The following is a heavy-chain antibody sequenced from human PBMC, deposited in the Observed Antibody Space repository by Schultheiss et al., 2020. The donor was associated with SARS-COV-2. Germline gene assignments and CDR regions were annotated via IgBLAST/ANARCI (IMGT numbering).Heavy chain of an antibody. J-gene: IGHJ6*02. CDR2: ISYDGSNK. Sequence: GGSLRLSCAASGFTFSSYAMSWVRQAPGKGLEWVAVISYDGSNKYYADSVKGRFTISRDNSKNTLYLQMNSLRAEDTALYYCAKSGMITSGDYYYYYGMDVWGQGTTVTVSS. D-gene: IGHD3-16*01. V-gene: IGHV3-30*18. CDR3: AKSGMITSGDYYYYYGMDV. CDR1: GFTFSSYA.